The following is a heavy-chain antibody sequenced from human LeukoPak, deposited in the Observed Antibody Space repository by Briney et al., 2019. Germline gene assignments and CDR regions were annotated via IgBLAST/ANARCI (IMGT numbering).Heavy chain of an antibody. J-gene: IGHJ6*02. Sequence: SETLSLTCTVSGGSISSYYWSWIRQPAGKGPEWIGRIYTSGSTNYNPSLKSRVTMSVDTSKNQFSLKLSSVTAADTAVYYCARGRYYYDSSGYSRDYYYYYGMDVWGQGTTVTVSS. CDR2: IYTSGST. D-gene: IGHD3-22*01. CDR1: GGSISSYY. CDR3: ARGRYYYDSSGYSRDYYYYYGMDV. V-gene: IGHV4-4*07.